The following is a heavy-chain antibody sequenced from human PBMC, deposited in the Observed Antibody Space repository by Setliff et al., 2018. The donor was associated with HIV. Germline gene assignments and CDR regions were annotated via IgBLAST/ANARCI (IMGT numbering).Heavy chain of an antibody. Sequence: ASVKVSCKASGGSFSSYAISWVRQAPGQGLEWMGWINPNSSDTNYAQKFQGRVTMTRDTSISTAYMELSSLRSDDTAMYYCATDPGYSSTWYSESFQHWGQGTVVTVSS. CDR3: ATDPGYSSTWYSESFQH. V-gene: IGHV1-2*02. CDR2: INPNSSDT. J-gene: IGHJ1*01. D-gene: IGHD6-13*01. CDR1: GGSFSSYA.